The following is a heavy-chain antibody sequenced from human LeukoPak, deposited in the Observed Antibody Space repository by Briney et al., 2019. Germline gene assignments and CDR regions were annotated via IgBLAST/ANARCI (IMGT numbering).Heavy chain of an antibody. D-gene: IGHD6-13*01. Sequence: GGSLRLSCVGSGVTLSNYWMYWVRHGPEKGLVWVSRISGDGRTTDYADSGKGRFTTFRDNAKNTLYLQMNSLRAEDMAVYYCAKEPRAGTRVGYYMDVWGKGTTVTISS. J-gene: IGHJ6*03. CDR3: AKEPRAGTRVGYYMDV. V-gene: IGHV3-74*01. CDR1: GVTLSNYW. CDR2: ISGDGRTT.